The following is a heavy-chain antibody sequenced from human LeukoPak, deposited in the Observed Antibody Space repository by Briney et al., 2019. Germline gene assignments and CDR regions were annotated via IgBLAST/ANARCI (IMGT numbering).Heavy chain of an antibody. CDR1: GLIFSVAW. CDR3: TTAHLNLELADY. D-gene: IGHD3-3*01. J-gene: IGHJ4*02. CDR2: IKNKIDDCTT. Sequence: MPGGSLRLSCAASGLIFSVAWTNWARQAPGKGLEWVVCIKNKIDDCTTDYAAPVIGRSTISRDDPKNTLYLQMNRLKTEDTAVYYCTTAHLNLELADYWGQGTLVTVSS. V-gene: IGHV3-15*01.